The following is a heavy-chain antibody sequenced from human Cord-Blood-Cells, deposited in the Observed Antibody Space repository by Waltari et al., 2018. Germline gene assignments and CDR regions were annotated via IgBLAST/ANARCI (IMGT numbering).Heavy chain of an antibody. Sequence: EVQLVESGGGLVQPGGSLRLSCAASGFTFSSYEMNWVRQAPGKGLEWVSYISSSGSTIYYADAVKGRFTISRDNAKNALYLQMNSLRAEDTAVYYCARGGYYDSSGYYYNYWGQGTLVTVSS. CDR1: GFTFSSYE. V-gene: IGHV3-48*03. CDR2: ISSSGSTI. J-gene: IGHJ4*02. CDR3: ARGGYYDSSGYYYNY. D-gene: IGHD3-22*01.